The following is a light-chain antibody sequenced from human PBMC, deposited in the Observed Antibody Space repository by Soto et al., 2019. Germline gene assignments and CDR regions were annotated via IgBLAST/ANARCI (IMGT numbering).Light chain of an antibody. CDR3: QQSYGTPIT. V-gene: IGKV1-39*01. CDR1: QSISRY. Sequence: DIHMSQSPSSLSASIGDRVTITSRASQSISRYLNWYQQKPGKAPNLLIYVASSLQSEVPSRFSGSGSGTDFTLTITSLQPEDFATYYCQQSYGTPITFGQGTRLEIK. CDR2: VAS. J-gene: IGKJ5*01.